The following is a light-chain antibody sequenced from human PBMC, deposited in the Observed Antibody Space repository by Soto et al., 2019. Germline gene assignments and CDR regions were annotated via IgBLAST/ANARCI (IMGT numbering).Light chain of an antibody. CDR3: QQYGSSPPYT. J-gene: IGKJ2*01. CDR2: GAY. Sequence: EIVLTQSPGTLSLSPGERATLSCRASHSASSTYLAWYQQKPGQAPRHLIYGAYSRATGIPDRFSGSGSGTDFNLTISRLEPGDFAVYYCQQYGSSPPYTFGQGSKLAIK. CDR1: HSASSTY. V-gene: IGKV3-20*01.